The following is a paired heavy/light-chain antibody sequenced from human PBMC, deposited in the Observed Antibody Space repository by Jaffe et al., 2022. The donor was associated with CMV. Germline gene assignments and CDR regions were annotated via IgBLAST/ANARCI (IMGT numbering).Light chain of an antibody. CDR3: QQSNNYPLT. Sequence: QLTQSPSSLSASVGDRVTITCRASQGINTYLAWYQHKPGEAPKLLIYVASTLQTGVPSRFSGSGSGTDFNLTISSLQPEDFATYYCQQSNNYPLTFGGGTKVEIK. CDR1: QGINTY. CDR2: VAS. V-gene: IGKV1-9*01. J-gene: IGKJ4*01.
Heavy chain of an antibody. CDR1: GFTFSEFF. CDR2: ISSGIGYT. V-gene: IGHV3-11*06. CDR3: ARYKLATVGRFNYYYMDV. D-gene: IGHD4-17*01. J-gene: IGHJ6*03. Sequence: QVQLVESGGGLVKPGGSLRLSCAASGFTFSEFFMTWVRQAPAKGLEWVSYISSGIGYTNYAESAKGRFTISRDNAKNSLYLQLNNLRDDDTAVYYCARYKLATVGRFNYYYMDVWGKGTTVTVSS.